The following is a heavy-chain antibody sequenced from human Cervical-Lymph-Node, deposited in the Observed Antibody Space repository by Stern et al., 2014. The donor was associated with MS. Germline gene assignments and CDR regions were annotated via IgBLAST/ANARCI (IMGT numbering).Heavy chain of an antibody. D-gene: IGHD1-26*01. CDR3: ARDRSGSRAFDI. V-gene: IGHV3-72*01. J-gene: IGHJ3*02. CDR2: TRNKANSYTT. CDR1: GFTFSDHY. Sequence: EVHLVESGGGLVQPGGSLRLSCAASGFTFSDHYMDWVRQAPGKGLEWVGRTRNKANSYTTEYAASVKGRFTISRDDSKNSLYLQMNSLKTEDTAVYYCARDRSGSRAFDIWGQGTMVTVSS.